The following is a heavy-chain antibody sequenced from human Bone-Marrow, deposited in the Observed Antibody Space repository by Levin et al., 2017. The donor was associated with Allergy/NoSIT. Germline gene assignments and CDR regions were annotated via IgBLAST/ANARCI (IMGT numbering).Heavy chain of an antibody. D-gene: IGHD5-24*01. J-gene: IGHJ4*02. Sequence: PGGSLRLSCAASGFTFTDYAMTWVRQAPGQGLEWVSLISGACGTINYADSVKGRFTVSRDNSKNTVFLQMSNLTAEDTALYFCARGSRAAMALDLDYWGPGTLVTVSS. V-gene: IGHV3-23*01. CDR1: GFTFTDYA. CDR2: ISGACGTI. CDR3: ARGSRAAMALDLDY.